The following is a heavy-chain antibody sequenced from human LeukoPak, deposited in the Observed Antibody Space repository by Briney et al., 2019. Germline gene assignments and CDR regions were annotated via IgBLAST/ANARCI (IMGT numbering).Heavy chain of an antibody. CDR1: GYSISSGYY. Sequence: SETLSLTCAVSGYSISSGYYWGWIRQSPGKGREWIGSIYRSGSTYYTPSLKSRVTISVDTSKNQFSLKLSSVTDTDTAVYYCARSPPVRGLPNWYFDLWGRGTLVTVYS. J-gene: IGHJ2*01. D-gene: IGHD1-26*01. CDR3: ARSPPVRGLPNWYFDL. V-gene: IGHV4-38-2*01. CDR2: IYRSGST.